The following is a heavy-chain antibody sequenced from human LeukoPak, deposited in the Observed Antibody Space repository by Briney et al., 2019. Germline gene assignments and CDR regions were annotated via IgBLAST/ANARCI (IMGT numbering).Heavy chain of an antibody. CDR3: VRDSGMGQDPFDI. CDR1: GDSVSSKRAA. J-gene: IGHJ3*02. CDR2: TYYRSRWYN. D-gene: IGHD5-12*01. Sequence: SQTLSLTCAISGDSVSSKRAAWNWIRQSPARGLEWLGRTYYRSRWYNEYAEAVKSRVTVNPDTSKNRFSLQLSSVTPEDTAIYYCVRDSGMGQDPFDIWGQGTMVTVFS. V-gene: IGHV6-1*01.